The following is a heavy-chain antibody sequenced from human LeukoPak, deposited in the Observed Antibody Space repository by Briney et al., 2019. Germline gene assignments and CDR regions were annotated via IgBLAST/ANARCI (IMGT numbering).Heavy chain of an antibody. CDR1: AASFSDCY. J-gene: IGHJ6*04. D-gene: IGHD5-24*01. CDR2: INHSGLT. CDR3: PRRLQSASQYFDV. V-gene: IGHV4-34*01. Sequence: SETLSRTCAVYAASFSDCYWSWLRQPPGKGLEWIGEINHSGLTNYNPSLKSRVSISVDTSKNQFSLTLSSVTAADTAVYYCPRRLQSASQYFDVWGKGTTVTVSS.